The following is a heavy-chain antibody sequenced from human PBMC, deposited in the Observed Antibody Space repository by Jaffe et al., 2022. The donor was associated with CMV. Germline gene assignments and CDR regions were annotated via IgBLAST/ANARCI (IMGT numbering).Heavy chain of an antibody. CDR1: GYTFTSYY. J-gene: IGHJ6*03. V-gene: IGHV1-46*01. CDR2: INPSGGST. Sequence: QVQLVQSGAEVKKPGASVKVSCKASGYTFTSYYMHWVRQAPGQGLEWMGIINPSGGSTSYAQKFQGRVTMTRDTSTSTVYMELSSLRSEDTAVYYCARDLGDGGVDSSSWYWSSTGYYYYYYMDVWGKGTTVTVSS. D-gene: IGHD6-13*01. CDR3: ARDLGDGGVDSSSWYWSSTGYYYYYYMDV.